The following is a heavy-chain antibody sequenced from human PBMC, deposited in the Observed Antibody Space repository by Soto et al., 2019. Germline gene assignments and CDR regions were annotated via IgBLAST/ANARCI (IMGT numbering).Heavy chain of an antibody. CDR2: IKSKTDGGTT. V-gene: IGHV3-15*07. CDR1: NFTFSNAW. Sequence: EVQLVESGGGLVKPGGSLRLSCAASNFTFSNAWMNWVRQAPGTGLEWVGHIKSKTDGGTTDYAAPVKGRFTISSDDSKNTLYLQMNSLKSEDTAVYFCTTTSVSGIYVGAFDIWGQGTIVTVFS. J-gene: IGHJ3*02. CDR3: TTTSVSGIYVGAFDI. D-gene: IGHD3-16*01.